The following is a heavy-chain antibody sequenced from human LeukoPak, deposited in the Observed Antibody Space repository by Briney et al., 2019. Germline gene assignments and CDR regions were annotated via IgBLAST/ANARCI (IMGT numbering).Heavy chain of an antibody. CDR2: IIPIFGTA. Sequence: ASVKVSCKASGGTFSSYAISWVRQAPGQGLEWMGGIIPIFGTANYAQKFQGRVTITTDESTSTAYMELRSLRSEDTAVYYCARGYDFLGNDYWGQGTLVTVSS. CDR3: ARGYDFLGNDY. D-gene: IGHD5-12*01. CDR1: GGTFSSYA. J-gene: IGHJ4*02. V-gene: IGHV1-69*05.